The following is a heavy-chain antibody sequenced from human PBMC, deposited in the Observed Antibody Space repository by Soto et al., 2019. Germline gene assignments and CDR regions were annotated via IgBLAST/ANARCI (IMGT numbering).Heavy chain of an antibody. CDR2: MSHSGGT. V-gene: IGHV4-34*01. D-gene: IGHD1-1*01. CDR3: ARVERGTATTVVDAFDI. CDR1: GGSVNSGNYY. J-gene: IGHJ3*02. Sequence: QVQLQQWGAGLLKPSETLSLTCAVYGGSVNSGNYYWSWIRQPPGKGLEWIGEMSHSGGTHFNPSLKMRVTISVDTSKTQVSLKMSSVTAADTALYYCARVERGTATTVVDAFDIWGPGTLVTVSS.